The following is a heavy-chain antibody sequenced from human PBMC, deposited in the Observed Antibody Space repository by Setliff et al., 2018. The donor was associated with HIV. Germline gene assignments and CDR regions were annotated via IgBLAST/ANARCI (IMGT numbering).Heavy chain of an antibody. Sequence: HPGGSLRLSCAASGFSFSIYEMNWVRQAPGKGLEWLSYICSSSGTILYVDSVQGRFTISRDNAKNSLYLQMNSLRAEDTAVYYCARSHYDSRGYYYRGDAFDIWGLGTMVTVS. J-gene: IGHJ3*02. CDR3: ARSHYDSRGYYYRGDAFDI. V-gene: IGHV3-48*03. CDR2: ICSSSGTI. D-gene: IGHD3-22*01. CDR1: GFSFSIYE.